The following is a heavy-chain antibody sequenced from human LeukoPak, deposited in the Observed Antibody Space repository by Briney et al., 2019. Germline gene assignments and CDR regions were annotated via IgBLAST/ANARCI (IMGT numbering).Heavy chain of an antibody. V-gene: IGHV1-2*02. Sequence: ASVKVSCKASGFTFTGYYMHWVRQAPGQGLEWMGWINPNSGGTNYAQKFQGRVTMTRETSISTVYMELSGLRSDDTAVYSCARGGTVVRGADDAFDIWRQGTMVTVS. CDR2: INPNSGGT. J-gene: IGHJ3*02. CDR1: GFTFTGYY. D-gene: IGHD3-10*01. CDR3: ARGGTVVRGADDAFDI.